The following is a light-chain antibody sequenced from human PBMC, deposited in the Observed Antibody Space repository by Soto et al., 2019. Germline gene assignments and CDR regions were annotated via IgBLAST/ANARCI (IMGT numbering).Light chain of an antibody. CDR1: SSNIGSNT. J-gene: IGLJ3*02. CDR2: SNN. V-gene: IGLV1-44*01. Sequence: QSVLTQPPSASGTPGQRVTISCSGSSSNIGSNTVNWYQQLPGTAPKLLIYSNNQRPSGVPDRFSGSKSGTSASLAIRGLQCEDEADYYCASWDDSLNGWVFGGGPKLTVL. CDR3: ASWDDSLNGWV.